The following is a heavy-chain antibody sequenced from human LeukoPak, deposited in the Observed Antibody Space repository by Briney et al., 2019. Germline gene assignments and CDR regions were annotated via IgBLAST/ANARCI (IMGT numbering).Heavy chain of an antibody. D-gene: IGHD6-13*01. CDR2: ISGSGDTT. Sequence: GGSLRLSCAASGFTFSSYAMAWVRQAPGKGLEWVSAISGSGDTTYHADSVKGRFTISRDNSKNTLYLQMNSLKTEDTAVYYCAAERYSSTWYFDYWGQGILVAVSS. V-gene: IGHV3-23*01. J-gene: IGHJ4*02. CDR1: GFTFSSYA. CDR3: AAERYSSTWYFDY.